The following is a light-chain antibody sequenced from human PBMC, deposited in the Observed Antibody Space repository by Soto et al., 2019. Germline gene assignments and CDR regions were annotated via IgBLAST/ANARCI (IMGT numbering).Light chain of an antibody. V-gene: IGLV1-51*02. J-gene: IGLJ1*01. CDR1: SSNIGNNY. CDR2: END. Sequence: QSVLTQPPSVSAAPGQKVTISCSGSSSNIGNNYVSWYQQLPGTAPKLLIYENDKRPSGIPDRFSGSKSGTSASLGITGLQTGDEADYFCGAWDSGLSGYVFATGTKVTV. CDR3: GAWDSGLSGYV.